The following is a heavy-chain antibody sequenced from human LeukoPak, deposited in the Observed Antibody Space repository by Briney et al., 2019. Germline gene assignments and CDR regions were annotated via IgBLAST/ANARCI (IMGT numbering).Heavy chain of an antibody. V-gene: IGHV1-24*01. CDR2: FYPEDGEK. J-gene: IGHJ4*02. Sequence: GASVRVSCKVTGYTLTELSMHWVRQAPGKGLEWMGGFYPEDGEKIYAQKFQGRVTMTEDTSTDTAYMELSSLRSEDTAVYYCAGLRGSGRTQPYDYWGQGTLVTVSS. CDR3: AGLRGSGRTQPYDY. CDR1: GYTLTELS. D-gene: IGHD3-10*01.